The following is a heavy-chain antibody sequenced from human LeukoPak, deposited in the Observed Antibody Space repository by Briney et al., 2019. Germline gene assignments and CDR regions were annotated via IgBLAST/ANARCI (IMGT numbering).Heavy chain of an antibody. J-gene: IGHJ4*02. CDR1: GFTFSSYW. Sequence: PGGSLRLSCAASGFTFSSYWMSWVRQAPGKGLEWVANIKQDGSEKYYVDSMMGRFTISRDNAKNSLYLEMNSLRAEDTAVYYCARRYCSSVSCYNLDYWGQGTLVTVSS. D-gene: IGHD2-2*02. V-gene: IGHV3-7*01. CDR2: IKQDGSEK. CDR3: ARRYCSSVSCYNLDY.